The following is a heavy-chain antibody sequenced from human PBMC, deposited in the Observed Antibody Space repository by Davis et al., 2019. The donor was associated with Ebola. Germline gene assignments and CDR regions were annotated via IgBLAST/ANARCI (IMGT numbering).Heavy chain of an antibody. V-gene: IGHV3-9*01. J-gene: IGHJ6*02. CDR1: GFSFTDYA. Sequence: SLKISCAASGFSFTDYAMHWVRPRPGKGLPWVSVFSWNGVITGYAGSVKVRFTISRENAKNSLYLEMNNLRSEETAIYYCGRDLKPVVMDVWGQGTSVTVS. CDR3: GRDLKPVVMDV. D-gene: IGHD4-23*01. CDR2: FSWNGVIT.